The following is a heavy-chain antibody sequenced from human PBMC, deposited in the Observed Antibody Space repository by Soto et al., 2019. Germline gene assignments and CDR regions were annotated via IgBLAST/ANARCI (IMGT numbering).Heavy chain of an antibody. Sequence: SVKVTCKASGGTFSSYAISWVRQAPGQGLEWMGGIIPIFGTANYAQKFQGRVTITADESTSTAYMELSSLRSEDTAVYYCARDQSPHPDYGMDVWGQGTTVTVSS. V-gene: IGHV1-69*13. CDR3: ARDQSPHPDYGMDV. CDR2: IIPIFGTA. CDR1: GGTFSSYA. J-gene: IGHJ6*02.